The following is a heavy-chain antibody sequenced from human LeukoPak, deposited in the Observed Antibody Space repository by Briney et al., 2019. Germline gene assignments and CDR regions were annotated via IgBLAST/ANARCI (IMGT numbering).Heavy chain of an antibody. V-gene: IGHV3-23*01. CDR1: RFTFSTYA. CDR2: ITGSGNTA. D-gene: IGHD3-3*01. CDR3: AKVTGRGGCYFAP. Sequence: PGRSLRLSCAASRFTFSTYAMSCVRRAPGKGLEWVSGITGSGNTAFYADSVKGRFTMSRDNSKNTLYLQMNSLRAEDTAIYYWAKVTGRGGCYFAPWGQGPLITVSS. J-gene: IGHJ5*02.